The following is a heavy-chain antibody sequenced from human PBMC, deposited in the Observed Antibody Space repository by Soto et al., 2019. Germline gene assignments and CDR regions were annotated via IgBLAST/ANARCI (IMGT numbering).Heavy chain of an antibody. Sequence: PSETLSLTCTVSGGSISSGSYYWGWIRQPPGKGLEWIGSIYYSGSTYYNPSLKSRVTISVDTSKNQFSLKLSSVTAADTAVYYCRGSSGYFYYYYGMDVWGQGTTVTVSS. CDR3: RGSSGYFYYYYGMDV. CDR2: IYYSGST. V-gene: IGHV4-39*01. J-gene: IGHJ6*02. D-gene: IGHD3-22*01. CDR1: GGSISSGSYY.